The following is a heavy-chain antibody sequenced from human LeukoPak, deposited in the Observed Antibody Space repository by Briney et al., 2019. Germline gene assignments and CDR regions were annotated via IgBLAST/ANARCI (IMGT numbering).Heavy chain of an antibody. J-gene: IGHJ5*02. D-gene: IGHD6-19*01. CDR2: ISVSGDNT. Sequence: PGGSLRLSCAASGFTFSNYAMSWVRQAPGKGLEWVPSISVSGDNTYYADSVKGRFTISRDNSKNTLYLQLNSLTAEDTAVYYCATKQWLVRGWFDPWGQGTLVTVSS. V-gene: IGHV3-23*01. CDR3: ATKQWLVRGWFDP. CDR1: GFTFSNYA.